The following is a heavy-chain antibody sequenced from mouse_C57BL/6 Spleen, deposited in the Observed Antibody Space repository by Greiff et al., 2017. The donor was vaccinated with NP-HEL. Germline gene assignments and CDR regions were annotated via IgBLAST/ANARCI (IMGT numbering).Heavy chain of an antibody. J-gene: IGHJ4*01. CDR2: ISYDGSN. CDR1: GYSITSGYY. CDR3: ARDSHYYGSSSLAMDY. Sequence: VQLKESGPGLVKPSQSLSLTCSVTGYSITSGYYWNWIRQFPGNKLEWMGYISYDGSNNYNPSLKNRISITRDTSKNQFFLKLNSLTTEDTATYYCARDSHYYGSSSLAMDYWGQGTSVTVSS. V-gene: IGHV3-6*01. D-gene: IGHD1-1*01.